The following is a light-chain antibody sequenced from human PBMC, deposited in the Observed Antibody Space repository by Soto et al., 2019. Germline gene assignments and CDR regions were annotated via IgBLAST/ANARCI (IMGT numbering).Light chain of an antibody. Sequence: EIVMTQSPATLSVSPGERASLSCRASQNVSNNLAWYQQKPGQAPRLLIYDASSRATGLPARFSGSGCGTDFTLTISSLEPEDFAVYYCQQRSNSPPTFGQGTRLEIK. CDR3: QQRSNSPPT. J-gene: IGKJ5*01. CDR1: QNVSNN. V-gene: IGKV3-11*01. CDR2: DAS.